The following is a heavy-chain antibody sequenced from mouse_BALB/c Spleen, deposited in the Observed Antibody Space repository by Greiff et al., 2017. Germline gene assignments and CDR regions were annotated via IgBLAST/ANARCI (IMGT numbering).Heavy chain of an antibody. V-gene: IGHV1S81*02. CDR3: TRSGGYDGWFAY. Sequence: VQLQQSGAELVKPGASVKLSCKASGYTFTSYYMYWVKQRPGQGLEWIGEINPSNGGTNFNEKFKSKATLTVDKSSSTAYMQLSSLTSEDSAVYYSTRSGGYDGWFAYWGQGTLVTVSA. D-gene: IGHD2-2*01. J-gene: IGHJ3*01. CDR2: INPSNGGT. CDR1: GYTFTSYY.